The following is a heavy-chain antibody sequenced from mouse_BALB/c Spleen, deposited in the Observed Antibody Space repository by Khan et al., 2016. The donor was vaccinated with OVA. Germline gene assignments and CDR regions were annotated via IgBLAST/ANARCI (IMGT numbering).Heavy chain of an antibody. CDR1: GFTFSGFW. CDR2: INSDGSAI. CDR3: MRYGNYWYFDV. Sequence: VQLLETGGGLVQPGGSRGLSCEGSGFTFSGFWMCWVRQTPGKTLAWIGDINSDGSAINYAPSIKDRFTIFRDNDKSTLYLQMSNVRSEDTATYFCMRYGNYWYFDVWGAGTTVTVSS. D-gene: IGHD2-1*01. V-gene: IGHV11-2*02. J-gene: IGHJ1*01.